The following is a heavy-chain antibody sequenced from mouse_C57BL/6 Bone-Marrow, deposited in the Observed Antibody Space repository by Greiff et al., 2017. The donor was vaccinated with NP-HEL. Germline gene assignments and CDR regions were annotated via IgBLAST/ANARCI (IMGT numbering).Heavy chain of an antibody. Sequence: QVQLQQPGAELVMPGASVKLSCKASGYTFTSYWMHWVKQRPGQGLEWIGEIDPSDSYTNYNQKFKGKSTLTVDKSSSTAYMQLSSLTSEDSAVYYCTRKGGLEWVAPFDYWGQGTTLTVSS. V-gene: IGHV1-69*01. CDR3: TRKGGLEWVAPFDY. CDR2: IDPSDSYT. J-gene: IGHJ2*01. CDR1: GYTFTSYW. D-gene: IGHD1-3*01.